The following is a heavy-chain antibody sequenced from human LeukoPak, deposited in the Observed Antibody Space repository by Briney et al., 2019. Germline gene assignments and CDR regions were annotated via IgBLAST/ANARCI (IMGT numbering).Heavy chain of an antibody. V-gene: IGHV4-34*01. CDR2: INHSGST. Sequence: PSETLSLTCAVYGGSFSGYYWSWIRQPPGKGLEWIGEINHSGSTNYNPSLKSRVTISVDTSKNQFSLKLSSVTAADTAVYYCARAGAHGGYYYHYYYMDVWGKGTTVTISS. D-gene: IGHD3-10*01. J-gene: IGHJ6*03. CDR3: ARAGAHGGYYYHYYYMDV. CDR1: GGSFSGYY.